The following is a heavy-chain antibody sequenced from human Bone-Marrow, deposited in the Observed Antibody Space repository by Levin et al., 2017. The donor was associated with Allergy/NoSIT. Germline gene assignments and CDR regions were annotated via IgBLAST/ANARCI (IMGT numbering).Heavy chain of an antibody. CDR2: INPDSGGT. D-gene: IGHD5-18*01. J-gene: IGHJ4*02. V-gene: IGHV1-2*04. CDR1: GYTFTAYN. Sequence: ASVKVSCKTSGYTFTAYNMHWVRQAPGQGLEWMGWINPDSGGTVYAQKFQDWVTMTRDTSISTVYMELTSLKSDDTAVYYCARGSGNTYGYGATTPGTDFDFWGQGTQVTVSS. CDR3: ARGSGNTYGYGATTPGTDFDF.